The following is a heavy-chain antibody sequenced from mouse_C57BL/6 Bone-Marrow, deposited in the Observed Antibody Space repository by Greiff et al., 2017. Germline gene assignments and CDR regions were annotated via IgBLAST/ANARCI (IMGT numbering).Heavy chain of an antibody. CDR2: INPNYGTT. J-gene: IGHJ3*01. CDR1: GYSFTDYN. D-gene: IGHD2-5*01. CDR3: ASSNWWVAWFAY. V-gene: IGHV1-39*01. Sequence: QLQESGPELVKPGASVKISCKASGYSFTDYNMNWVKQSNGKSLEWIGVINPNYGTTSYNQKFKGKATLTVDQSSSTAYMQLNSLTSEDSAVYYSASSNWWVAWFAYWGQGTLVTVSA.